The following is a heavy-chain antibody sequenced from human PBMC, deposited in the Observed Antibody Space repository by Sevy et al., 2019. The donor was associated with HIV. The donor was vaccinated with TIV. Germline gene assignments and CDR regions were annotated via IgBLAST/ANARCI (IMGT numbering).Heavy chain of an antibody. D-gene: IGHD3-3*01. CDR3: ARDRLGITISAEWGGXXDX. CDR1: XXXLSSYG. CDR2: IXYDGSNK. Sequence: GGSLRLSCAASXXXLSSYGMHWVXXAPGKGLEWVAVIXYDGSNKYYADSVKGRFTISRDNSKNTLYLQMNSLRAEDTAVYYCARDRLGITISAEWGGXXDXWGQGTTVTXSS. V-gene: IGHV3-33*01. J-gene: IGHJ6*02.